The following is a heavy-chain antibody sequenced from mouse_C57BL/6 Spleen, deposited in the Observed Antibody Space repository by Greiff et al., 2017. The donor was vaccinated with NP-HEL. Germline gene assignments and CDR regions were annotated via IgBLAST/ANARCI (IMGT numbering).Heavy chain of an antibody. CDR2: ISYDGSN. Sequence: EVKLMESGPGLVKPSQSLSLTCSVTGYSITSGYYWNWIRQFPGNKLEWMGYISYDGSNNYNPSLKNRISLTRDTSKNQFFLKLNSVTTEDTATYDCARDHHWYFDVWGTGTTVTVSS. CDR1: GYSITSGYY. J-gene: IGHJ1*03. V-gene: IGHV3-6*01. CDR3: ARDHHWYFDV.